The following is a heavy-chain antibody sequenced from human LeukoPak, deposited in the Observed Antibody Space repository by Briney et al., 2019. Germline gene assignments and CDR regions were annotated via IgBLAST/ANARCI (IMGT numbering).Heavy chain of an antibody. CDR1: GFTFSSYA. CDR2: ISGSGGST. J-gene: IGHJ4*02. V-gene: IGHV3-23*01. D-gene: IGHD3-10*01. Sequence: GGSLRLSCAASGFTFSSYAMSWVHQAPGKGLEWVSAISGSGGSTYYADSVKGRFTISRDNSKNTLYLQMNSLRAEDTAVYYCAKDGLWFGEWGPDYWGQGTLVTVSS. CDR3: AKDGLWFGEWGPDY.